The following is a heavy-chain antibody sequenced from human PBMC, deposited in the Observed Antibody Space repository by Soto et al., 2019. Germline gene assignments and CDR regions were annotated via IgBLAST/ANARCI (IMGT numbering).Heavy chain of an antibody. J-gene: IGHJ6*03. Sequence: GGSLRLSCAASGFTFSSYAMSWVRQAPGKGLEWVSAISGSGGSTYYADSVKGRFTSSRDNSKNTLYLQMNSLRAEDTAVYYCAKGESRRYYYYMDVWGKGTTVTVSS. CDR2: ISGSGGST. V-gene: IGHV3-23*01. D-gene: IGHD6-13*01. CDR1: GFTFSSYA. CDR3: AKGESRRYYYYMDV.